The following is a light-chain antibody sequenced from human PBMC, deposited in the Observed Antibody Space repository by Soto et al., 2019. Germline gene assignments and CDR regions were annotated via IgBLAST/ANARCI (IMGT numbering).Light chain of an antibody. CDR2: DVS. CDR1: SSDFGGYNY. Sequence: QSVLTQPRSASGSPGQSVTISCTGTSSDFGGYNYVSWYQHHPGKAPKLMIYDVSERPSGVPDRFSGSKSGNTASLTISGLQAEDEADYYCCSYAGTFYVFGTGTKGTAL. V-gene: IGLV2-11*01. J-gene: IGLJ1*01. CDR3: CSYAGTFYV.